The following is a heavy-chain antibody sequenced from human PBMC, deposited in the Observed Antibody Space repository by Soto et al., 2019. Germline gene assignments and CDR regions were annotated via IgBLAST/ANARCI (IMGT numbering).Heavy chain of an antibody. V-gene: IGHV2-5*02. D-gene: IGHD4-17*01. Sequence: QITLKESGPPLVKPTQTLTQTCTFSGFSLSTSGVGVGWIRQPPGKALEWLALIYWDDDKRYSPSLKSRLTITKDTSKNQVVLTMTNMDPVDTATYYCAHTEGSYGDPEDFQHWGQGTLVTVSS. CDR2: IYWDDDK. J-gene: IGHJ1*01. CDR3: AHTEGSYGDPEDFQH. CDR1: GFSLSTSGVG.